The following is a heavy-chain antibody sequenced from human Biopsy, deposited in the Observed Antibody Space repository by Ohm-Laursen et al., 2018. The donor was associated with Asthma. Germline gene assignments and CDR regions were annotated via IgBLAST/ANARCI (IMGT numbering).Heavy chain of an antibody. J-gene: IGHJ4*02. V-gene: IGHV3-30-3*01. CDR3: ARDVMEWYLPAFDF. Sequence: SLRLSCAAAGSTFRSYAMHWVRQAPGKGLEWVAVGGSHYDGGLKNYADSVNGRFTVSRDDSKNTLYLQMNSLRPDDTAVYYCARDVMEWYLPAFDFWGQGTLVTVSS. D-gene: IGHD3-3*01. CDR1: GSTFRSYA. CDR2: GGSHYDGGLK.